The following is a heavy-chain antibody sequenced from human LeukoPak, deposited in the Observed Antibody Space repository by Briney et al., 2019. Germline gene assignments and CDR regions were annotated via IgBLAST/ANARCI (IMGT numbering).Heavy chain of an antibody. V-gene: IGHV3-30*02. J-gene: IGHJ4*02. Sequence: GGSLRLSCAASGFTFSSYGMHWVRQAPGKGLEWVAFIRYDGSNKYYADSVKGRFTISRDNSKNTLYLQMNSLRAEDTAVYYCAKDRQFDFWSGYFDYWGQGTLVTVSS. CDR2: IRYDGSNK. D-gene: IGHD3-3*01. CDR3: AKDRQFDFWSGYFDY. CDR1: GFTFSSYG.